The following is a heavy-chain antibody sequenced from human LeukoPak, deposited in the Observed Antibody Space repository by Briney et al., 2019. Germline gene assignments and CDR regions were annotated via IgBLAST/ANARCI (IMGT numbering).Heavy chain of an antibody. J-gene: IGHJ4*02. Sequence: PSATLALTCSASGGSVSSYYWSWIRQSPGKGLEWIGYIHNRGRTNYNPSLKSRVTGFVDTSKNQVSLRLSSVTAADTAVYYCARHGTISSESYFDYWGQGALVTVSS. CDR2: IHNRGRT. CDR1: GGSVSSYY. V-gene: IGHV4-59*08. D-gene: IGHD1-14*01. CDR3: ARHGTISSESYFDY.